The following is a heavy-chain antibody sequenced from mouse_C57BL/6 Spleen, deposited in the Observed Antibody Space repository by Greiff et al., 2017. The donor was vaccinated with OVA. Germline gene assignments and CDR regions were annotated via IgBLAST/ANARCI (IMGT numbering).Heavy chain of an antibody. V-gene: IGHV5-17*01. CDR3: AFQFITTVVALDY. Sequence: EVMLVESGGGLVKPGGSLKLSCAASGFTFSDYGMHWVRQAPEKGLEWVAYISSGSSTIYYADTVKGRFTISRDNAKNTLFLQMTSLRSEDTAMYYCAFQFITTVVALDYWGQGTTLTVSS. CDR1: GFTFSDYG. CDR2: ISSGSSTI. D-gene: IGHD1-1*01. J-gene: IGHJ2*01.